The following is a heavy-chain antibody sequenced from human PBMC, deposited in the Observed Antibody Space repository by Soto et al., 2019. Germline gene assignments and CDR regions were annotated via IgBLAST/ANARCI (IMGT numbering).Heavy chain of an antibody. CDR1: GFTFDDYA. CDR2: ISWNSGSI. CDR3: AKDSDYGDYYFDY. Sequence: GGSLRVSCAASGFTFDDYARHWVRQAPGKGLEWVSGISWNSGSIGYADSVKGRFTISRDNAKNSLYLQMNSLRAEDTALYYCAKDSDYGDYYFDYWGQGTLVTVSS. J-gene: IGHJ4*02. D-gene: IGHD4-17*01. V-gene: IGHV3-9*01.